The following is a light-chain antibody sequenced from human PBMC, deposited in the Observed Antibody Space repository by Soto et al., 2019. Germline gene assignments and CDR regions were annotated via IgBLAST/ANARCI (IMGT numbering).Light chain of an antibody. CDR1: QSVTNNY. CDR3: QQYGSSPRT. CDR2: GAS. V-gene: IGKV3-20*01. Sequence: DIVLTQSPGTLSLSPGERATLSCRASQSVTNNYLAWYQQKSGQAPRLLTYGASNRVTGIPDRFSGSGSGTDFTLTISRLEPEDFAVYYCQQYGSSPRTFGQGTKVDIK. J-gene: IGKJ1*01.